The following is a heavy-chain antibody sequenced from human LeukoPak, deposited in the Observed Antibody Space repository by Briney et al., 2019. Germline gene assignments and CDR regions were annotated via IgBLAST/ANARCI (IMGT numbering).Heavy chain of an antibody. V-gene: IGHV3-66*01. Sequence: GGSLRLSCAASGFTFSSYWMSWVRQAPGKGLEWVSVIYSGGSTYYADSVKGRFTISRDNSKNTLYLQMNSLRAEDTAVYYCARDRGGYDSWYFDYWGQGTLVTVSS. CDR2: IYSGGST. J-gene: IGHJ4*02. CDR1: GFTFSSYW. CDR3: ARDRGGYDSWYFDY. D-gene: IGHD5-12*01.